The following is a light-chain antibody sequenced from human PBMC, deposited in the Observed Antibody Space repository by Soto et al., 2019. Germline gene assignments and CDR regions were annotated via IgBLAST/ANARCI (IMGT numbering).Light chain of an antibody. J-gene: IGLJ2*01. Sequence: QSALTQPASVSGSPGQSITMSCTGTSIDVGSYNLVSWYQHHPGKAPKLIIYEGTKRPSGVSNRFSGSKSGNTASLTISGLQAEDEADYDCCSYSGSTTFVLFGGGTKLTVL. V-gene: IGLV2-23*03. CDR3: CSYSGSTTFVL. CDR2: EGT. CDR1: SIDVGSYNL.